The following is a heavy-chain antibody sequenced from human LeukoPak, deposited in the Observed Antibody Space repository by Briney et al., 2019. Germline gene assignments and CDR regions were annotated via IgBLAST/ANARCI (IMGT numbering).Heavy chain of an antibody. D-gene: IGHD3-10*02. Sequence: GGSLRLSCAASGFTFSNYGVTWVRQAPGKGLEWVSYISSSGSTIYYADSVKGRFTISRDNAKNSLYLQMNSLRAEDTAVYYCAELGITMIGGVWGKGTTVTISS. CDR3: AELGITMIGGV. V-gene: IGHV3-48*04. CDR2: ISSSGSTI. CDR1: GFTFSNYG. J-gene: IGHJ6*04.